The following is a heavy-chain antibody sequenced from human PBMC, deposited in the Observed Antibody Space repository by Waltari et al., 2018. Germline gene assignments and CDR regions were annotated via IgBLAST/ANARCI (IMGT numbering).Heavy chain of an antibody. V-gene: IGHV3-23*01. Sequence: EVQLLESGGGLVQPGGSLRLSCAASGFTFSTYVRNWVRQAPGKGLEWVSSISDAGGIINYADSVKGRFIISRDNSKNTLYLQMNSLRADDTAVYYCARGSGVDSWGQGTLVTISS. CDR3: ARGSGVDS. J-gene: IGHJ4*02. CDR2: ISDAGGII. CDR1: GFTFSTYV. D-gene: IGHD7-27*01.